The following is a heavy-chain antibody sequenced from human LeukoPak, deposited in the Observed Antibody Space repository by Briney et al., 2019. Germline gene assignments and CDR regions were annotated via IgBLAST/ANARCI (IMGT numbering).Heavy chain of an antibody. CDR1: GFTFSSFT. CDR2: ITTSTSYI. Sequence: GSLRLSCAASGFTFSSFTMNWVRQAPGKGLEWVSSITTSTSYIYYADSVKGRFTISRDNAKNSLYLQMNSLRAEDTAVYYCARDYSYGSGYLYWGQGTLVTVSS. CDR3: ARDYSYGSGYLY. V-gene: IGHV3-21*01. J-gene: IGHJ4*02. D-gene: IGHD3-3*01.